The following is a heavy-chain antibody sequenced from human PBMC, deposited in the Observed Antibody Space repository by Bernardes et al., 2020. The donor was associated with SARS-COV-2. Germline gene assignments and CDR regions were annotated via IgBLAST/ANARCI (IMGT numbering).Heavy chain of an antibody. J-gene: IGHJ6*02. Sequence: WETLSLTCTVSVGSFSCRNYNWNWIRQPPGKGLEWIGNVHYSGSTTYNPSLETLVTILIDTFKNQFPLKLTSEIAAATAFYYSAKDVDYYYTMDDWGQGTSVTVSS. CDR2: VHYSGST. V-gene: IGHV4-61*01. CDR3: AKDVDYYYTMDD. CDR1: VGSFSCRNYN.